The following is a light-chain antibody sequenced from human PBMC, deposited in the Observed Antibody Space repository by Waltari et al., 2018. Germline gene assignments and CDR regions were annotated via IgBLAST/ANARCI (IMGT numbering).Light chain of an antibody. CDR2: GAS. CDR3: QQYNNWPLT. CDR1: QSVSSN. V-gene: IGKV3-15*01. Sequence: EIVMTQSPATLSVSPGERHTLSCRASQSVSSNLAWYQQKPGQAPRLLIYGASTRATGIPARFSGSGSGTEFTLTFSSLQSEDFAVYCCQQYNNWPLTFGGGAKVEI. J-gene: IGKJ4*01.